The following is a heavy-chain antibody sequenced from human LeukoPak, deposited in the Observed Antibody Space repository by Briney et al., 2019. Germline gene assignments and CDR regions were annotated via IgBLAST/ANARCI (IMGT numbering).Heavy chain of an antibody. CDR1: GFTFSSYG. Sequence: GGSLRLSCAASGFTFSSYGMHWVRQAPGKGLEWVAFIRYDGSNKYYADSVKGRFTISRDNSKNTLYLQMNSLRAEDTAVYYCATVGSGSGWYGYYFDYWGQGTLVTVSS. D-gene: IGHD6-19*01. CDR2: IRYDGSNK. J-gene: IGHJ4*02. CDR3: ATVGSGSGWYGYYFDY. V-gene: IGHV3-30*02.